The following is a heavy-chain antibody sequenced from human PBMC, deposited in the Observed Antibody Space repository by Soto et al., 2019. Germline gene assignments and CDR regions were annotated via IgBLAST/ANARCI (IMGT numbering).Heavy chain of an antibody. J-gene: IGHJ4*02. D-gene: IGHD6-13*01. CDR3: ASEDPKIAALYY. Sequence: GAALDGPWRACGGSFSSYAISWVRQAPGQGLEWMGGIIPIFGTANYAQKFQGRVTITADESTSTAYMELSSLRSEDTAVYYCASEDPKIAALYYWGQGTLVTVSS. V-gene: IGHV1-69*13. CDR1: GGSFSSYA. CDR2: IIPIFGTA.